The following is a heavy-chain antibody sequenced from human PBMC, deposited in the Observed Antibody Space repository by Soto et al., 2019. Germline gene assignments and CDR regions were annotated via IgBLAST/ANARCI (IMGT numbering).Heavy chain of an antibody. CDR2: ISYDGSNK. CDR1: GFTFSSYG. Sequence: ESGGGVVQPGRSLRLSCAASGFTFSSYGMHWVRQAPGKGLEWVAVISYDGSNKYYADSVKGRFTISRDNSKNTLYLQMNSLRAEDTAVYYCAKVMIVVVPTYYGMDVWGQGTTVTVSS. D-gene: IGHD3-22*01. V-gene: IGHV3-30*18. CDR3: AKVMIVVVPTYYGMDV. J-gene: IGHJ6*02.